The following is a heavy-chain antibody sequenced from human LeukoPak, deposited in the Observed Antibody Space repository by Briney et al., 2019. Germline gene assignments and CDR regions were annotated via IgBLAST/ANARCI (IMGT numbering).Heavy chain of an antibody. J-gene: IGHJ4*02. CDR2: IYYSGST. Sequence: SETLSLTCTISGDSISSGNDYWSWIRQRPGEGLEWIGYIYYSGSTYYNPSLRSRVTISVDTSKNQFSLKLNSVAAADTAVYYRARDEGYFDYWGQGTLVTVSS. CDR3: ARDEGYFDY. CDR1: GDSISSGNDY. V-gene: IGHV4-31*03.